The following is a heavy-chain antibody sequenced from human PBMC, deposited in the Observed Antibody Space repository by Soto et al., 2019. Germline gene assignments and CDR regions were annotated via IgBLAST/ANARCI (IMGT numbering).Heavy chain of an antibody. J-gene: IGHJ4*02. D-gene: IGHD2-2*02. V-gene: IGHV3-30*18. Sequence: GGSLRLSCAASGFSFGDFGMHWLRQAPGKGLEWVAVISHDGSDKFYADSVKARFTISRDNSKNTLYLQMSGLRAEDTAVYYCAKSPDFFCSSAKCYTYSFDYWSQGTLVTVSS. CDR1: GFSFGDFG. CDR2: ISHDGSDK. CDR3: AKSPDFFCSSAKCYTYSFDY.